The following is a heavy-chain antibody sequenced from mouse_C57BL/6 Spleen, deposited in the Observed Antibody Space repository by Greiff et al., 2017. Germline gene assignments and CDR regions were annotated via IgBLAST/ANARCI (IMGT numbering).Heavy chain of an antibody. Sequence: EVQLMESGAELVRPGASVKLSCTASGFNIKDYYMHWVKQRPEQGLEWIGWIDPENGDTEYASKFQGKATITADTSSNTAYLQLSSLTSEDTAVYYCTTDYYGSSYGFAYWGQGTLVTVSA. CDR1: GFNIKDYY. CDR3: TTDYYGSSYGFAY. V-gene: IGHV14-4*01. D-gene: IGHD1-1*01. J-gene: IGHJ3*01. CDR2: IDPENGDT.